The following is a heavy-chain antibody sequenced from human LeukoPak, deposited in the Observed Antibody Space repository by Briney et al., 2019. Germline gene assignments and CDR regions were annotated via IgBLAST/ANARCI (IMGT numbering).Heavy chain of an antibody. CDR1: GYTFTSYG. CDR3: AKPAISSRGWYYDY. Sequence: GASVKVSCKASGYTFTSYGISWVRQAPGQGLEWMGWISAYNGNTNYAQKLQGRVTMTTDTSTSTAYMELSSLRSEDTAVYYCAKPAISSRGWYYDYWGQGTLVTVSS. CDR2: ISAYNGNT. V-gene: IGHV1-18*01. D-gene: IGHD6-19*01. J-gene: IGHJ4*02.